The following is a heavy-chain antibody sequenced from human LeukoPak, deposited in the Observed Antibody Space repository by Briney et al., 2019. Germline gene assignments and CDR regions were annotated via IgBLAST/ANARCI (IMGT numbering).Heavy chain of an antibody. CDR1: GYSFTDYH. V-gene: IGHV1-2*02. Sequence: ASVKVSCKASGYSFTDYHMHLVRQAPGQGLGWMGWININTGGTNYAQKFQGRVTLTRDTSIPTAYMEMSSLRSDDTAVYYCARDRPGYSSWFDPWGQGTLVTVSS. D-gene: IGHD6-19*01. J-gene: IGHJ5*02. CDR2: ININTGGT. CDR3: ARDRPGYSSWFDP.